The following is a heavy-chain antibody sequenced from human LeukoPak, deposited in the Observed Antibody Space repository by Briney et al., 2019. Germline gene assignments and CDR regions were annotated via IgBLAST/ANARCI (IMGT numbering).Heavy chain of an antibody. Sequence: GGSLRLSCAASGFIFSDYCMSWIRQAPGKGLEWVSYISSSGSSMYNADSVKGRFTISRDNSKNTLYLQMNSLKTEDTAVYYCTTVSSSWYYFDYWGQGTLVTVSS. CDR1: GFIFSDYC. CDR3: TTVSSSWYYFDY. CDR2: ISSSGSSM. D-gene: IGHD6-13*01. V-gene: IGHV3-11*01. J-gene: IGHJ4*02.